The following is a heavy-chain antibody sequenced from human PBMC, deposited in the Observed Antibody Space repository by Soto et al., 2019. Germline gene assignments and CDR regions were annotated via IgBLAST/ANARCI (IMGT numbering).Heavy chain of an antibody. CDR2: INHSGST. J-gene: IGHJ4*02. CDR3: AREYDFWTTR. V-gene: IGHV4-34*01. D-gene: IGHD3-3*01. Sequence: QVQLQQWGAGLLKPSETLSLTCAVYGGSFSGYYWSWIRQPPGKGLEWIGKINHSGSTNYNPSLKSRVTISVDTSKNQFSLKLSSVTAADTAVYYCAREYDFWTTRGGQGTLVTVSS. CDR1: GGSFSGYY.